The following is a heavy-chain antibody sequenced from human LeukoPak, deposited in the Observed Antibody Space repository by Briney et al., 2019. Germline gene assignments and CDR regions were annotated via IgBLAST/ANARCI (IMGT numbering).Heavy chain of an antibody. D-gene: IGHD2-2*02. CDR3: ARDAGIVVVPAAIFPWYFDL. J-gene: IGHJ2*01. Sequence: SETLSLTCTASGGSISSGGYYWSWIRQHPGKGLEWIGYIYYSGSTYYNPSLKSRVTISVDTSKNQFSLKLSSVTAADTAVYYCARDAGIVVVPAAIFPWYFDLWGRGTLVTVSS. CDR1: GGSISSGGYY. CDR2: IYYSGST. V-gene: IGHV4-31*03.